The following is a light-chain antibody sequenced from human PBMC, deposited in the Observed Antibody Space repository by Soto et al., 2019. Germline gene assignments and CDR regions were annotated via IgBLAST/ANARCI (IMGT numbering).Light chain of an antibody. CDR1: QSISSW. V-gene: IGKV1-5*03. J-gene: IGKJ2*01. CDR3: QQYNSAYT. CDR2: KAS. Sequence: DIQMTQSPSTLSASVGDRVTITCRASQSISSWLAWYQQKPGKAPKLLIYKASGLESEVPSRFSVSGSGTEFTLTISSLQPDDLSTYYGQQYNSAYTFGQGAKLEIK.